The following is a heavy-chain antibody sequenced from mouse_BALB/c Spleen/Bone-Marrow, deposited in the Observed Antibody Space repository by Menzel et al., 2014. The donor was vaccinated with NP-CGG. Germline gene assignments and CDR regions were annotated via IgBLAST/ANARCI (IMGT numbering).Heavy chain of an antibody. CDR3: ARDAMDY. Sequence: VQLQQSGAELVRPGVSVKISCKGSGYTFTDYAMHWVKQSHAKSLEWIGVISTYYGDASYNLKFKGKATMTVDKSSSTAYMELARLTSEDSAIYYCARDAMDYWGQGTSVTVSS. CDR1: GYTFTDYA. CDR2: ISTYYGDA. J-gene: IGHJ4*01. V-gene: IGHV1S137*01.